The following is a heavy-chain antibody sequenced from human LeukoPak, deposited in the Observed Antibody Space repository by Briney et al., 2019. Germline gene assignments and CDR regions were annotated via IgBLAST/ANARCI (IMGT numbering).Heavy chain of an antibody. CDR2: IYYSGST. CDR3: ARDYSNLNDAFDI. J-gene: IGHJ3*02. Sequence: PSETLSLTCTVSGGSISSGDYYWSWIRQPPGKGLEWIGYIYYSGSTYYNPSLKSRVTISVDTSKNQFSLKLSSVTAADTAVYYCARDYSNLNDAFDIWGQGTMVTVSS. CDR1: GGSISSGDYY. V-gene: IGHV4-30-4*01. D-gene: IGHD4-4*01.